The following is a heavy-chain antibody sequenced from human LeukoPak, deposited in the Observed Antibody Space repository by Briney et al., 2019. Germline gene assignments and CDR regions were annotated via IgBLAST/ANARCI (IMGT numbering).Heavy chain of an antibody. Sequence: GGSLRLSCAASGFTFSSYGMSWVRQAPGKGLEWVSAISGSGGSTYYADSVKGRFTISRDNSKNTLYLQMNSLRAEDTAVYYCARAGEWVAAIDYWGQGTLVTVSS. D-gene: IGHD3-10*01. J-gene: IGHJ4*02. CDR1: GFTFSSYG. CDR2: ISGSGGST. V-gene: IGHV3-23*01. CDR3: ARAGEWVAAIDY.